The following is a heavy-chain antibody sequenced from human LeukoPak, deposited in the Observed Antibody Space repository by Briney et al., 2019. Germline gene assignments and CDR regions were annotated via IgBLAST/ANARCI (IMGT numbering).Heavy chain of an antibody. J-gene: IGHJ6*02. CDR1: GGSISSYY. CDR2: IYYSGST. V-gene: IGHV4-59*01. Sequence: SETLSLTCTVSGGSISSYYWSWIRQPPGKVLEWIGYIYYSGSTNYNPSLKSRVTISVDTSKNQFSLKLSSVTAADTAVYYCARAPTGGIAVAGLYYYYGMDVWGQGNTVTVSS. CDR3: ARAPTGGIAVAGLYYYYGMDV. D-gene: IGHD6-19*01.